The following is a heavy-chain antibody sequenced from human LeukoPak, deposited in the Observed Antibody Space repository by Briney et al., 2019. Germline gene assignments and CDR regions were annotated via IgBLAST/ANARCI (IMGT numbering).Heavy chain of an antibody. Sequence: PGGSLRLSCAASGFTFSSYNMNWVRQAPGKGLEWVSSISSSSSYIFYADSVKGRFTISRDNAKNSLYLQMNSLRAEDTAVYYCVREEPGEDFDYWGQGTLVTVSS. J-gene: IGHJ4*02. CDR2: ISSSSSYI. CDR3: VREEPGEDFDY. D-gene: IGHD7-27*01. CDR1: GFTFSSYN. V-gene: IGHV3-21*01.